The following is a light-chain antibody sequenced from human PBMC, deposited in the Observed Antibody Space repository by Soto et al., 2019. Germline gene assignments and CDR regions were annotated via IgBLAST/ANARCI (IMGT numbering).Light chain of an antibody. CDR1: RSILDSSINQNR. CDR2: WAY. CDR3: QQYYTLPFT. J-gene: IGKJ3*01. Sequence: DIVMTQSPGSLAVSLGERATFNCKSSRSILDSSINQNRLAWYQQRPGQPPKLLIFWAYTRESGVPDRFSGSGSGTDFTLTISSLQAEDVAVYYCQQYYTLPFTFGPGSKVDIK. V-gene: IGKV4-1*01.